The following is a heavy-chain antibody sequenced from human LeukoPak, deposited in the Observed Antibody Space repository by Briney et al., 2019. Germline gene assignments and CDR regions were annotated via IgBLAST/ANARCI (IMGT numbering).Heavy chain of an antibody. D-gene: IGHD4-17*01. CDR2: INHSGST. CDR1: GGSFSGYY. V-gene: IGHV4-34*01. CDR3: ARLRDYVGDY. Sequence: SETLSLTCAVYGGSFSGYYCSGIPQPPRKGLEWIGEINHSGSTNYNPSLTIRVTISVDTSKNQFSLKLSSVTAADTAVYYCARLRDYVGDYWGQGTLVTVSS. J-gene: IGHJ4*02.